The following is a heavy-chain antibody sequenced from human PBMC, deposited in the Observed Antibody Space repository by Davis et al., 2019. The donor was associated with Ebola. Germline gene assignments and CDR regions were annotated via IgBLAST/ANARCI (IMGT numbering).Heavy chain of an antibody. J-gene: IGHJ6*03. D-gene: IGHD6-13*01. CDR2: ISSNGSTT. CDR1: GFTFSTYV. V-gene: IGHV3-30-3*01. Sequence: GGSLRLSCVASGFTFSTYVMQWVRQAPGKGLQWVAIISSNGSTTYHADSVKGRFTISRDNAKNSLYLQMNSLRAEDTAVYYCARDVYSRSWSVDYYMDVWGKGTTVTVSS. CDR3: ARDVYSRSWSVDYYMDV.